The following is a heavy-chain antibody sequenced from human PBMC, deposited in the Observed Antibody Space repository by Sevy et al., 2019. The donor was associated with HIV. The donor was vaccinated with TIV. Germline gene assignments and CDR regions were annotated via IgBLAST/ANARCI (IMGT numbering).Heavy chain of an antibody. CDR2: ISYDGSNK. CDR1: GFTFSSYG. V-gene: IGHV3-30*18. CDR3: AKDHLPLRSPEYFDY. D-gene: IGHD3-16*01. Sequence: GGSLRLSCAASGFTFSSYGMHWVRQAPGKGLEWVAVISYDGSNKYYADSVKDRFTISRDNSKNTLYLQMNSLRAEDTAVYYCAKDHLPLRSPEYFDYWGQGTLVTVSS. J-gene: IGHJ4*02.